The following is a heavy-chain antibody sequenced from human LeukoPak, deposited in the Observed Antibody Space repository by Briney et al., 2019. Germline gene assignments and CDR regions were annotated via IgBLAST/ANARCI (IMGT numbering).Heavy chain of an antibody. CDR1: GFTFSSYA. CDR2: ISGSGGST. J-gene: IGHJ4*02. Sequence: GGSLRLPCAASGFTFSSYAMSRVRQAPGKGLEWVSAISGSGGSTYYADSVKGRFTISRDNSKNTLYLQMNSLRAEDTAVYYCANLEIGALDEVVPAAIGWGQGTLVTVSS. V-gene: IGHV3-23*01. CDR3: ANLEIGALDEVVPAAIG. D-gene: IGHD2-2*01.